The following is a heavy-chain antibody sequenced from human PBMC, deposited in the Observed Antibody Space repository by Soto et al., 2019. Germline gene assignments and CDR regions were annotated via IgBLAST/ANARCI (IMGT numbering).Heavy chain of an antibody. V-gene: IGHV4-4*02. CDR2: IFHDGNT. Sequence: ATLSLTCAVSGACIGSGGWWSWVRQPPGKGLEWIAEIFHDGNTNYSPSLKSRVTISVDKSQNQFSLNVYSVTAADTAVYYCARHEGWTGPDQWGQGTLVTVSS. CDR1: GACIGSGGW. CDR3: ARHEGWTGPDQ. J-gene: IGHJ5*02. D-gene: IGHD2-8*02.